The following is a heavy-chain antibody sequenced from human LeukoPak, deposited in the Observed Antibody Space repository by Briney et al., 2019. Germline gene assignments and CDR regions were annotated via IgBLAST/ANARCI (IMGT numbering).Heavy chain of an antibody. CDR3: ARVEIAARLFDY. CDR2: IYTSGST. V-gene: IGHV4-61*02. Sequence: SETLSLTCTVSGGSISSGSYYWSWIRQPAGKGLEWIGRIYTSGSTNYNPSLKSRVTISVDTSKNQFSLKLSSVTAADTAVYYCARVEIAARLFDYWGQGTLVTVSS. CDR1: GGSISSGSYY. D-gene: IGHD6-6*01. J-gene: IGHJ4*02.